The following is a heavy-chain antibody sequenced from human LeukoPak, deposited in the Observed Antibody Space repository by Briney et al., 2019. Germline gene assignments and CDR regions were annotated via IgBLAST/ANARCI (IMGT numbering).Heavy chain of an antibody. CDR2: INWNGGST. V-gene: IGHV3-20*01. CDR1: GFTFDDYG. CDR3: ARDHPYSYAPGDY. Sequence: GGSLRLSCAASGFTFDDYGMSWVRHAPGKGLEWVSGINWNGGSTGYADSVKGRFTISRDNAKNSLYLQMNSLRAEDTALYHCARDHPYSYAPGDYWGQGTLVTVSS. J-gene: IGHJ4*02. D-gene: IGHD5-18*01.